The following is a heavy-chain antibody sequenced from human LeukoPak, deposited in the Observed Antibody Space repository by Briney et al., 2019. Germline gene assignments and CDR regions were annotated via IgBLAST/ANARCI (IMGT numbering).Heavy chain of an antibody. J-gene: IGHJ4*02. V-gene: IGHV3-23*01. D-gene: IGHD3-3*02. Sequence: GGSLRLSCAASGFTFSSYSMSWVRQAPGKGLEWVSAISGSGGSTYYADSVKGRFTISRDNSKNTLYLQMNSLRAEDTAVYYCAKVGPHFWSGYGYPSWGQGTLVTVSS. CDR3: AKVGPHFWSGYGYPS. CDR2: ISGSGGST. CDR1: GFTFSSYS.